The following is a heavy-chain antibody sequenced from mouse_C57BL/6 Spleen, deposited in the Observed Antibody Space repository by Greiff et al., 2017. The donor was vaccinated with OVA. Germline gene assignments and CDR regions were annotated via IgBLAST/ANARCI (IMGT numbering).Heavy chain of an antibody. Sequence: QVQLQQPGAELVMPGASVKLSCKASGYTFTSYWMHWVKQRPGQGLEWIGEIDPSDSYTNYNQKFKGKSTLTVDKSSSTAYMQRSSLTSEDSAVYYCARRRRSAYYFDYWGQGTTLTVSS. D-gene: IGHD1-1*01. J-gene: IGHJ2*01. CDR3: ARRRRSAYYFDY. V-gene: IGHV1-69*01. CDR2: IDPSDSYT. CDR1: GYTFTSYW.